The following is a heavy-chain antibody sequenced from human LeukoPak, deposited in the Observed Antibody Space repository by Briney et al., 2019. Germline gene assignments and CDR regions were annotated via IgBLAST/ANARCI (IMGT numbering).Heavy chain of an antibody. CDR2: ITHSGST. V-gene: IGHV4-34*01. D-gene: IGHD3-9*01. J-gene: IGHJ4*02. Sequence: SSETLSLTCAVYGGSFSGYYWSRIRQPPGKGLEWIGEITHSGSTNYDPSLKSRVTISVDTSKNQFSLKLSSVTAADTAVYYCARVRLVIMRYYFDYWGQGTLVTVSS. CDR3: ARVRLVIMRYYFDY. CDR1: GGSFSGYY.